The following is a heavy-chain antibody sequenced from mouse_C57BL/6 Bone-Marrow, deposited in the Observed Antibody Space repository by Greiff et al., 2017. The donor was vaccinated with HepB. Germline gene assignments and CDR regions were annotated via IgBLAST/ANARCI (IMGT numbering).Heavy chain of an antibody. J-gene: IGHJ1*03. CDR3: ARTGYYYGSSLRDVDV. Sequence: VQLLQSGAELMKPGASVKLSCKATGYTFTGYWIEWVKQRPGHGLEWIGEILPGSGSTNYNEKFKGKATFTADTASNTAYMQLSSLTTEDSAIYYWARTGYYYGSSLRDVDVWGTGTTVTGSS. V-gene: IGHV1-9*01. CDR2: ILPGSGST. D-gene: IGHD1-1*01. CDR1: GYTFTGYW.